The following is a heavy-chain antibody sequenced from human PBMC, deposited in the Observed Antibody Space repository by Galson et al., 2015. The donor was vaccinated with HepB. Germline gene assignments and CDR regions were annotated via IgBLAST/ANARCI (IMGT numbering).Heavy chain of an antibody. CDR2: TYYRSKWFN. V-gene: IGHV6-1*01. D-gene: IGHD5-24*01. CDR1: GDSVSSHSAA. CDR3: AREWEDGYRYNYFDY. Sequence: CAISGDSVSSHSAAWHWIRQSPSRGLEWLGRTYYRSKWFNTYAVSVKSRISINPDTSKNQFSLQLNSVTPEDTAVYYCAREWEDGYRYNYFDYWGQGTLVTVSS. J-gene: IGHJ4*02.